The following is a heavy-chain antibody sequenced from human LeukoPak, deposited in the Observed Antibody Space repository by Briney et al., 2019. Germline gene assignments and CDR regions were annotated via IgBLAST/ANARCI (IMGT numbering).Heavy chain of an antibody. J-gene: IGHJ5*02. CDR1: GFTFDDYG. CDR2: INWNGGST. CDR3: ARVGYDSSGYYYSP. V-gene: IGHV3-20*01. Sequence: GGSLRLSCAASGFTFDDYGMSWVRQAPGKGLEWVSGINWNGGSTGYADSVKGRFTISRDNAKNSLYLQMNSLRAEDTALYHCARVGYDSSGYYYSPWGQRTLVTVSS. D-gene: IGHD3-22*01.